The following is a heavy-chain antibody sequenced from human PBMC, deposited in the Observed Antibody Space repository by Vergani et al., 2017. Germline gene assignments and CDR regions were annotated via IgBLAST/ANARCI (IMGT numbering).Heavy chain of an antibody. CDR1: GFTFTSSA. CDR3: AREAGYSYGEDQYAFDI. V-gene: IGHV1-58*02. Sequence: QMQLVQSGPEVKKPGTSVKVSCKASGFTFTSSAMQWVRQARGQRLEWIGWIVVGSGNTNYAQKFQERVTITRDMSTSTAYMELSSLRSEDTAVYYCAREAGYSYGEDQYAFDIWGQGTMVTVSS. CDR2: IVVGSGNT. D-gene: IGHD5-18*01. J-gene: IGHJ3*02.